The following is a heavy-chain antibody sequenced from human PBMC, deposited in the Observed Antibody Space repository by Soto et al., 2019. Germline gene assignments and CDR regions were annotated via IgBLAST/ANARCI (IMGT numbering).Heavy chain of an antibody. V-gene: IGHV3-53*04. J-gene: IGHJ4*02. CDR2: IYSGGST. D-gene: IGHD1-26*01. CDR1: GFTVSSNY. Sequence: PGGSLRLSCAASGFTVSSNYMSWVRQAPGKGLEWVSVIYSGGSTYYADSVKDRFTISRHNSKNTLYLQMNSLRAEDTTVYYCARGYGKGGGYSLKSYFDNGGQET. CDR3: ARGYGKGGGYSLKSYFDN.